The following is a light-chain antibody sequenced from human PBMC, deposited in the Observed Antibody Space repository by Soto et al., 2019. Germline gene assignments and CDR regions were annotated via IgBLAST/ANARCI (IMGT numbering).Light chain of an antibody. CDR2: EVS. CDR1: SSDVGGYNY. CDR3: SSYTSNSTLV. V-gene: IGLV2-14*01. Sequence: QAVLTQPASVSGSPRQSITISCTGTSSDVGGYNYVSWYQHHPGKAPKLMIYEVSNRPSGVSNRLSGSKSGNTASLTISGLQAEDEADYYCSSYTSNSTLVFGGGTKLTVL. J-gene: IGLJ2*01.